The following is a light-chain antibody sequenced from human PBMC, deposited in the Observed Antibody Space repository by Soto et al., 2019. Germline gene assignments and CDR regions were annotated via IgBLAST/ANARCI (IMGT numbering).Light chain of an antibody. CDR2: GAF. CDR1: QNVSSNY. Sequence: EIVLTQSPGTLSLSPGERATLSCRASQNVSSNYLAWYQQRPGQAPRLLMYGAFIRATGIPDRISGSGSGKDFTGTISRLEPEDFAVYYCQYYGGYYGSSPRYTFGQGTKLDIK. J-gene: IGKJ2*01. CDR3: QYYGGYYGSSPRYT. V-gene: IGKV3-20*01.